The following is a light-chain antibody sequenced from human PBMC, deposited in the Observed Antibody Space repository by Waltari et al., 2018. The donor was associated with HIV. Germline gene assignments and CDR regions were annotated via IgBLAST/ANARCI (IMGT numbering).Light chain of an antibody. Sequence: EIVLTQSPATLSLSPGERATLSCRASQSVSSDLAWYQQKPAQAPRLLIYDVDKRATGIPARFSGSGSGTDFTLTISSLQPEDFAVYYCQQRSNWPPLATFGPGTKVDIK. CDR2: DVD. CDR1: QSVSSD. CDR3: QQRSNWPPLAT. V-gene: IGKV3-11*01. J-gene: IGKJ3*01.